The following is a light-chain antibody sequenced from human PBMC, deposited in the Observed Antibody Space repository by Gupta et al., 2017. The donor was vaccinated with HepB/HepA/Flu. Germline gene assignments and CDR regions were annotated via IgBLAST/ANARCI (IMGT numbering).Light chain of an antibody. J-gene: IGKJ5*01. CDR3: HQDDYSPLT. V-gene: IGKV3-20*01. Sequence: EIVLTQSPGTLSLSPGERATLSCRASQTVGRNYLAWFQHKPGQTPRLLIYDASSRSTGIPDRFSGSGSGTDFTLTISRLEPDDFPVYYCHQDDYSPLTFGQGTQMEIK. CDR2: DAS. CDR1: QTVGRNY.